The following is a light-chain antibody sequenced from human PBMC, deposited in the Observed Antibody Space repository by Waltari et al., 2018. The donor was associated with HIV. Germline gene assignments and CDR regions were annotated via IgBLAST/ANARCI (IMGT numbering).Light chain of an antibody. J-gene: IGLJ2*01. CDR3: CSYAGDYVWV. CDR1: TTSFDASNF. V-gene: IGLV2-11*01. Sequence: QSALPQPRSVSGSPGQSVTISCPGSTTSFDASNFVSWYQHHPGKVSKLLLYDVTTRPSGVPDRFSGSKSGNSASLTISGLQAGDEAHYFCCSYAGDYVWVFGGGTKLTVL. CDR2: DVT.